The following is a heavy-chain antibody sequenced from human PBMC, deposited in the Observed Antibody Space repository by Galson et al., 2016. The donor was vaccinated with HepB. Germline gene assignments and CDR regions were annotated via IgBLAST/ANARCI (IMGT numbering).Heavy chain of an antibody. D-gene: IGHD6-19*01. CDR2: IIPMFGAA. V-gene: IGHV1-69*13. J-gene: IGHJ4*02. CDR1: GGTFSTSA. CDR3: ARAHSSGWFFFYY. Sequence: SVKVSCKASGGTFSTSAFNWVRQAPGQGLEWMGGIIPMFGAARYTQRFQDRVTITADGSTSTVYMELSSLRSDDTAFYYCARAHSSGWFFFYYWGQGTLVPVSS.